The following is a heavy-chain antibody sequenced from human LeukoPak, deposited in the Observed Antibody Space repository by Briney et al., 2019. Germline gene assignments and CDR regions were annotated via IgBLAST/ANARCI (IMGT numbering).Heavy chain of an antibody. J-gene: IGHJ4*02. V-gene: IGHV3-53*01. CDR3: ARAGSSSWYLLH. CDR1: GFTLSSYA. D-gene: IGHD6-13*01. CDR2: IYSGGST. Sequence: GGSLRLSCAASGFTLSSYAMSWVRQAPGKGLEWVSVIYSGGSTYYADSVKGRFTISRDNSKNTLYLQMNSLRAEDTAVYYCARAGSSSWYLLHWGQGTLVTVSS.